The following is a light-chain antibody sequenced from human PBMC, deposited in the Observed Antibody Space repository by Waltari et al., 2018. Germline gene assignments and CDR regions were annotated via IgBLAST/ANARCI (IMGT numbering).Light chain of an antibody. CDR2: DVV. J-gene: IGLJ2*01. V-gene: IGLV2-11*01. CDR3: CSYVGSNVV. Sequence: QSALTQPRPVSGSPGQSVTLPCPGTRRDLSGYYYVSWYQQLPGKAPKLMIYDVVKRPSGVPDRFSASKSGNTASLTISGLQAEDEADYYCCSYVGSNVVFGGGTKLTVL. CDR1: RRDLSGYYY.